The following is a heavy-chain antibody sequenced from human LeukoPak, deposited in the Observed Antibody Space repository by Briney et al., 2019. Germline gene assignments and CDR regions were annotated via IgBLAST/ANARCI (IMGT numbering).Heavy chain of an antibody. CDR2: ISSRSTYI. CDR3: DNGIEASISNFDN. Sequence: ARQAPGKGLEWVSTISSRSTYIYYADSVKGRFTISRDNDENSLYLDMTRLRAEDRAIYYCDNGIEASISNFDNWGQGTLVTVSS. V-gene: IGHV3-21*01. D-gene: IGHD2-8*01. J-gene: IGHJ4*02.